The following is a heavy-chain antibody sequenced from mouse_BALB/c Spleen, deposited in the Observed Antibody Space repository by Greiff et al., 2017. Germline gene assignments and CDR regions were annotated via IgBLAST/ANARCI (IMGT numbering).Heavy chain of an antibody. D-gene: IGHD2-1*01. J-gene: IGHJ1*01. CDR1: GFTFSSYG. CDR3: ARWGGNYPYWYFDV. V-gene: IGHV5-6-3*01. CDR2: INSNGGST. Sequence: EVMLVESGGGLVQPGGSLKLSCAASGFTFSSYGMSWVRQTPDKRLELVATINSNGGSTYYPDSVKGRFTISRDNAKNTLYLQMSSLKSEDTAMYYCARWGGNYPYWYFDVWGAGTTVTVSS.